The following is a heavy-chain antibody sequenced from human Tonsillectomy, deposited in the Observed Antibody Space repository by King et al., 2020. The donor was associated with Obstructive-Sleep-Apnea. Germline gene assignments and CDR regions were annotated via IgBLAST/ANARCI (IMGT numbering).Heavy chain of an antibody. D-gene: IGHD1-14*01. CDR1: GFSVSSGYY. J-gene: IGHJ4*02. Sequence: QLQESGPGLVKPSETLSLTCTVSGFSVSSGYYWGWIRQPPGKGLEWIGSVYHSGSTHYNPSLKSRVTISVDTSKNQISLKLNSVTAADTAVYYCARVRAAYKVFDYWGQGTLVTVSS. V-gene: IGHV4-38-2*02. CDR3: ARVRAAYKVFDY. CDR2: VYHSGST.